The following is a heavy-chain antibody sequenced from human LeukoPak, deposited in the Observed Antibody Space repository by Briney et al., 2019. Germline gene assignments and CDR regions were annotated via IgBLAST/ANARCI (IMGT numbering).Heavy chain of an antibody. V-gene: IGHV1-69*06. CDR1: GGTFISYA. D-gene: IGHD6-13*01. CDR3: TRDRVLSGIAAAGTFDY. CDR2: IIPIFGTA. J-gene: IGHJ4*02. Sequence: ASVTVSCKASGGTFISYAISWVRQAPGQGLEWMGGIIPIFGTANYAQKFQGRVTITADKSTSTAYMELSSLRSEDTAVYYCTRDRVLSGIAAAGTFDYWGQGTLVTVSS.